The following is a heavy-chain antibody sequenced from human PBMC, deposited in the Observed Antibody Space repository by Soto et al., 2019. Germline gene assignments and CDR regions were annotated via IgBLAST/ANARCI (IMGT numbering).Heavy chain of an antibody. J-gene: IGHJ6*02. Sequence: EVQLVESGGGLVQPGGSLRLSCAASGFTVSTNYMTWVRQAPGKGLEWVSVMFYGGSTYYAASVKGRFTISRDDSKNTLYLQMNSLRGEYTPVYYWATTGMGLTLYYYYHGMDVWGQGTMVTVSS. CDR3: ATTGMGLTLYYYYHGMDV. CDR1: GFTVSTNY. D-gene: IGHD1-26*01. CDR2: MFYGGST. V-gene: IGHV3-66*01.